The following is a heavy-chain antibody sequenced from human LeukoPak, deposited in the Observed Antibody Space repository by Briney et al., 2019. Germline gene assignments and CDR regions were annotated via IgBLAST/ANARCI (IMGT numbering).Heavy chain of an antibody. V-gene: IGHV3-9*01. CDR2: ISWNSGSI. D-gene: IGHD1-1*01. CDR3: ARDLGRTSGTLDYFDY. CDR1: GFTFDDYA. J-gene: IGHJ4*02. Sequence: PGGSLRLSCAASGFTFDDYAMHWVRQAPGKGLEWVSGISWNSGSIGYADSVKGRFTISRDNAKNTLYLQMNSLRAEDTAVYYCARDLGRTSGTLDYFDYWGQGTLVTVSS.